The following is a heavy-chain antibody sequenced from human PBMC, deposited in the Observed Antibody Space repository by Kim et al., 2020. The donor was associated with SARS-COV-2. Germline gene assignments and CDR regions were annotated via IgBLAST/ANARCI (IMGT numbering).Heavy chain of an antibody. D-gene: IGHD1-1*01. CDR3: ARDLTALVQLYTMDV. V-gene: IGHV3-11*06. Sequence: ADDVKGRFTISRDNAKNSLYLKINSLRGEDKAVYYCARDLTALVQLYTMDVWGQGTTVTVSS. J-gene: IGHJ6*02.